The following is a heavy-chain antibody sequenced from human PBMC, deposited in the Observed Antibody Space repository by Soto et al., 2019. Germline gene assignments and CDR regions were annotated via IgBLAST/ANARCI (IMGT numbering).Heavy chain of an antibody. V-gene: IGHV3-30-3*01. Sequence: QVQLVESGGGVVQPGRSLRLSCAASGFTFSSYALHWVRQAPGKGLEWVAVISYDGSNKYYADSVKGRFTISRDNSKNTLYLQMNSLRAEDTAVYYCARDNEQCLEESYAMDVWGQGTTVTVSS. CDR3: ARDNEQCLEESYAMDV. CDR2: ISYDGSNK. D-gene: IGHD6-19*01. CDR1: GFTFSSYA. J-gene: IGHJ6*02.